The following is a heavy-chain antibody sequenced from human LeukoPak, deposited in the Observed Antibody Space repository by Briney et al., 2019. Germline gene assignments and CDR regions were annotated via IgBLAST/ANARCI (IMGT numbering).Heavy chain of an antibody. J-gene: IGHJ4*02. V-gene: IGHV3-23*01. CDR3: AKDTSIGRYCTNGVCSPFDY. CDR2: ISDTGATT. D-gene: IGHD2-8*01. Sequence: GGSLRLSCAGSGFTFSSYAMSWVRQAPGKGLEWVSAISDTGATTYDADSVKGRFTISRDNSRSTLYLQMNSLRAEDAALYYCAKDTSIGRYCTNGVCSPFDYWGQGTLVTVSS. CDR1: GFTFSSYA.